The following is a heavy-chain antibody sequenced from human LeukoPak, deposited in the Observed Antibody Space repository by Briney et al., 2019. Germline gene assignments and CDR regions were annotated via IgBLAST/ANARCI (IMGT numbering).Heavy chain of an antibody. D-gene: IGHD4-17*01. V-gene: IGHV1-46*01. Sequence: ASVKVSCKASGYTFTSYYMHWVRQAPGQGLEWMGIINPSGGSTSYAQKFQGRVTMTRDMSTSTVYMELSNLRSEDTAVYYCASLTTSEAYWGQGTLVTVSS. CDR1: GYTFTSYY. J-gene: IGHJ4*02. CDR3: ASLTTSEAY. CDR2: INPSGGST.